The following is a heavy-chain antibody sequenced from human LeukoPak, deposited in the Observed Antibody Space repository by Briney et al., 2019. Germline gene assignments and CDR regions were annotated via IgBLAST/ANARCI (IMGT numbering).Heavy chain of an antibody. Sequence: GGSLRLSCAASGFTFSSYGMHWVRQAPGKGLEWVAFIRYDGSNKYYADSVKGRFTISRDNAKNSLYLQMNSLRAEDTAVYYCARVYCGGDCYGRAFDIWGQGTMVTVSS. CDR3: ARVYCGGDCYGRAFDI. CDR2: IRYDGSNK. CDR1: GFTFSSYG. D-gene: IGHD2-21*02. J-gene: IGHJ3*02. V-gene: IGHV3-30*02.